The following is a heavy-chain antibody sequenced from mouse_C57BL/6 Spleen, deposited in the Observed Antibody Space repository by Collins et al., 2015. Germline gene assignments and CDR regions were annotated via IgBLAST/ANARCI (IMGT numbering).Heavy chain of an antibody. CDR2: GSGST. CDR3: ARVTTVVAKGFAY. Sequence: GSGSTNYNEKFKGKATFTADTSSNTAYMQLSSLTSEDSAVYYCARVTTVVAKGFAYWGQGTLVTVSA. D-gene: IGHD1-1*01. V-gene: IGHV1-9*01. J-gene: IGHJ3*01.